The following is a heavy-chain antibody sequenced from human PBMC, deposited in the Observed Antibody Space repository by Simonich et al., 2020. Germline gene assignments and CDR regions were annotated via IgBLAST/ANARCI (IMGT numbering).Heavy chain of an antibody. Sequence: QVQLVQSGAEVKKPGASVKVSCKASGYTFTGYYMHWVRQAPVQGLGWMGSINPNSGGTNYAQKVQGRVTMTRETSISTADMELSRLRSGDTAVYYCARDELGIQHWYFDLWGRGTLVTVSS. J-gene: IGHJ2*01. V-gene: IGHV1-2*02. CDR1: GYTFTGYY. CDR2: INPNSGGT. D-gene: IGHD7-27*01. CDR3: ARDELGIQHWYFDL.